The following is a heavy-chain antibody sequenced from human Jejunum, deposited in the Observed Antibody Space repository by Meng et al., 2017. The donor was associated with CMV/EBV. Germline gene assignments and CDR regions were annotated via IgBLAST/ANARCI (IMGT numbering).Heavy chain of an antibody. D-gene: IGHD3-9*01. J-gene: IGHJ5*02. Sequence: VSGVSLTNHYWSWIRQPPGKGLEWIGYVHSTGSATYNPSLKSRVTVSVDTSKNQFFLTLRSVTAADTATYYCARRMSCTGDTCYEAPWGQGILVTVSS. CDR1: GVSLTNHY. V-gene: IGHV4-59*08. CDR3: ARRMSCTGDTCYEAP. CDR2: VHSTGSA.